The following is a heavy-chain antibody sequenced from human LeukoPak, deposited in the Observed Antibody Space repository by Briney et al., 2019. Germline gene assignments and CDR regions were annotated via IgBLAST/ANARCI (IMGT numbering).Heavy chain of an antibody. D-gene: IGHD1-26*01. Sequence: EASVKVSCKASGYTFTSYGISWVRQAPGQGLEWMGWISAYNGNTNYAQKLQGRVTMTTDTSTSTAYMELRSLRSDDTAVYYCASSRSGSYYMHFDYWGQGTLVTVSS. V-gene: IGHV1-18*01. CDR2: ISAYNGNT. J-gene: IGHJ4*02. CDR3: ASSRSGSYYMHFDY. CDR1: GYTFTSYG.